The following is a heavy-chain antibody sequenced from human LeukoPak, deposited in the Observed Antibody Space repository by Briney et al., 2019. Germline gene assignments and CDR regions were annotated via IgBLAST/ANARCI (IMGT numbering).Heavy chain of an antibody. D-gene: IGHD3-16*01. J-gene: IGHJ4*02. CDR1: GYSISSGYY. Sequence: SETLSLTCAVSGYSISSGYYWGWLRQPPGKGLEWIGSIYHSGSTYYNPSLKSRITISVDTSKNQFSLKLSSVTAADTAVYYCARDRIGDFDYWGQGTLVTVSS. CDR2: IYHSGST. V-gene: IGHV4-38-2*02. CDR3: ARDRIGDFDY.